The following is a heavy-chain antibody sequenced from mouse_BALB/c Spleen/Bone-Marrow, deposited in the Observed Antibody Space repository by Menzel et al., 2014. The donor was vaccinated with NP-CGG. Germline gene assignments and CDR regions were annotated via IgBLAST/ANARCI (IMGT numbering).Heavy chain of an antibody. CDR2: INSNGGRT. CDR1: GFTFSSYG. V-gene: IGHV5-6-3*01. Sequence: EVQGVESGGGLVQPGGSLKLSCAASGFTFSSYGMSWVRQTPDKRLELVATINSNGGRTYYPDSVKGRFTISRDNAKXTLYLQMSSLKSEDTAMYYCARDSLLRSLYAMDYWGQGTSVTVSS. CDR3: ARDSLLRSLYAMDY. D-gene: IGHD1-2*01. J-gene: IGHJ4*01.